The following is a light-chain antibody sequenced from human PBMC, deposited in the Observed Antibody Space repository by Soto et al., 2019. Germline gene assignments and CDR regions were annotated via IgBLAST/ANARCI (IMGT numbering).Light chain of an antibody. CDR1: QSVSSH. V-gene: IGKV3-15*01. Sequence: ERVMTQSPAIMSVSPGERATLSCRASQSVSSHLAWYQQKPGQAPRLLIYGASTRATGVPARFSASGSGTAVTLTISSLQSEDFAFYYCQQYDNWPLTFGPGTKVDI. CDR3: QQYDNWPLT. CDR2: GAS. J-gene: IGKJ3*01.